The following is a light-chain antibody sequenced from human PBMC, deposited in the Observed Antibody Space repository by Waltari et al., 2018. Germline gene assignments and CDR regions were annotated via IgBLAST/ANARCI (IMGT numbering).Light chain of an antibody. J-gene: IGLJ3*02. CDR3: AAWDDSLSGGV. CDR1: RSNIGGDY. CDR2: RNN. V-gene: IGLV1-47*01. Sequence: QSVLTQPPPASGTPGQRVTISCSGSRSNIGGDYVYLYQQLPGTAPKLLIYRNNQRPSGVPDRFSGSESGTSASLAISGLRSDDEADYYCAAWDDSLSGGVFGGGTRLTVL.